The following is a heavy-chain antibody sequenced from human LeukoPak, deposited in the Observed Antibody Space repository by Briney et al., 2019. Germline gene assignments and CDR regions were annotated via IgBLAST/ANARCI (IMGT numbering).Heavy chain of an antibody. CDR2: IKQDGSAE. D-gene: IGHD4-17*01. Sequence: GGSLRLSCAVSGFSFGTYWMSWVREAPGKGGGWVANIKQDGSAEYYVLSVKGPFTISRDNAKILLFLHMNSLRAEDTALYYCARVPATVKADYWGQGTLVTVSS. J-gene: IGHJ4*02. V-gene: IGHV3-7*04. CDR3: ARVPATVKADY. CDR1: GFSFGTYW.